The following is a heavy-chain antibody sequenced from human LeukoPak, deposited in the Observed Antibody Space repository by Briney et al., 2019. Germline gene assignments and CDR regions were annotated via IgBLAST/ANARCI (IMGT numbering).Heavy chain of an antibody. CDR1: GFTFSGSA. Sequence: PGGSLRLSCAASGFTFSGSAMPWVRQASGKGLEWVGRIRSKANSYATAYAASVKGRFTISRDDSKNTAYLQMNSLKTEDTAVYYCSYGSGSLGAFDIWGQGTMVTVSS. V-gene: IGHV3-73*01. J-gene: IGHJ3*02. D-gene: IGHD3-10*01. CDR2: IRSKANSYAT. CDR3: SYGSGSLGAFDI.